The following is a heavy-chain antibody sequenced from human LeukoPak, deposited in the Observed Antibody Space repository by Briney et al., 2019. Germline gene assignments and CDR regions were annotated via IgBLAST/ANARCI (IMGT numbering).Heavy chain of an antibody. CDR3: AKEGAWGNWYFDL. CDR1: GFIFANYG. CDR2: IKPDGNEK. J-gene: IGHJ2*01. D-gene: IGHD3-16*01. Sequence: GGSLRLSCVASGFIFANYGIHWVRQAPGKGLEWVANIKPDGNEKYYVDSVKGRFTTSRDNSKNTLYLEMNSLRDEDTALYYCAKEGAWGNWYFDLWGRGTLVTVSS. V-gene: IGHV3-7*01.